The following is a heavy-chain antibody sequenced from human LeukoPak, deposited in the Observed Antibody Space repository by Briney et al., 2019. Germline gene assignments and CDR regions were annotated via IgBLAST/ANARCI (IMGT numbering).Heavy chain of an antibody. Sequence: GGSLRLSCTASGFTLGDYATSWFRQAPGKGLEWVGFIRSKPYGGTTEYAASVKGRFTFSREDSKSIAYLQMNSLKTEDTAVYYCTRAAYYSGGSCYYFDYWGQGTLVTVSS. CDR2: IRSKPYGGTT. CDR1: GFTLGDYA. J-gene: IGHJ4*02. V-gene: IGHV3-49*03. CDR3: TRAAYYSGGSCYYFDY. D-gene: IGHD2-15*01.